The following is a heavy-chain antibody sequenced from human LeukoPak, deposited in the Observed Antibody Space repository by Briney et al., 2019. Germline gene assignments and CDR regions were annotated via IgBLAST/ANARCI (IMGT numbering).Heavy chain of an antibody. Sequence: PSETLSLTCTVSGGSISSSSYYWGWIRQPPGKGLEWIGSIYYSGSTYYNPSLKSRGTISVDTSKNQFSLKLSSVTAADTAVYYCARRLVFDYWGQGTLVTVSS. V-gene: IGHV4-39*01. J-gene: IGHJ4*02. D-gene: IGHD3-16*01. CDR2: IYYSGST. CDR1: GGSISSSSYY. CDR3: ARRLVFDY.